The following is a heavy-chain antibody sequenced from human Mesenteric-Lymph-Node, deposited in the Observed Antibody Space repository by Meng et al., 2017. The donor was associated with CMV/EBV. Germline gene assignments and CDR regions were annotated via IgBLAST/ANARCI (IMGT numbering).Heavy chain of an antibody. V-gene: IGHV3-49*04. D-gene: IGHD1-20*01. Sequence: GESLKISCTASGFTLSDYAVSWVRQAPGKGLQWIGFIRSEDLGGTTEYAASVKGRFVISRDDSKNTVYLQMSGLKVEDTAVYYCARKNYNWNDLISVNDCWGQGTLVTVSS. CDR2: IRSEDLGGTT. CDR1: GFTLSDYA. J-gene: IGHJ4*01. CDR3: ARKNYNWNDLISVNDC.